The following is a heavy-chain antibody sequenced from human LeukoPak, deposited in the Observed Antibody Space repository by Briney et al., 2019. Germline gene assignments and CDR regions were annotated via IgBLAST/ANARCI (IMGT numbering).Heavy chain of an antibody. Sequence: GGSLRLSCAASGFAFSTFGMNWVRQAPGKGLEWVSAISGSGGSTYYADSVKGRFTISRDNSKNTLYLQMNSLRAEDTAVYYCAKGNCYDSSGYFDYWGQGTLVTVSS. CDR2: ISGSGGST. J-gene: IGHJ4*02. V-gene: IGHV3-23*01. CDR1: GFAFSTFG. CDR3: AKGNCYDSSGYFDY. D-gene: IGHD3-22*01.